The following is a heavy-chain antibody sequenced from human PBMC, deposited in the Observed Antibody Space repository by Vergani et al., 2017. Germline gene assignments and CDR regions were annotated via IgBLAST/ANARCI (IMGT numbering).Heavy chain of an antibody. D-gene: IGHD1-1*01. CDR3: AHETKTYDYYYGMDV. V-gene: IGHV2-5*01. CDR2: IYWNDDQ. J-gene: IGHJ6*02. Sequence: QITLKESGPTLVQPTQTLTLSCTFSGFSLSTCGVGVVWHRPPPGKAMEWLTLIYWNDDQRYSPSLKSSLTITKDTSKNQVVLTMTNIDPVDTASYYCAHETKTYDYYYGMDVWGQGTTVTVSS. CDR1: GFSLSTCGVG.